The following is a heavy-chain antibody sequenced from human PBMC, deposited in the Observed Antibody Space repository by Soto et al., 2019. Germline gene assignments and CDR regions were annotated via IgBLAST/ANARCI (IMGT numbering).Heavy chain of an antibody. V-gene: IGHV4-30-2*01. CDR2: IYHSGST. CDR3: ARGMTTATTFDY. J-gene: IGHJ4*02. Sequence: SETLSLTCAVSGGSISSGGYSCNWIRQPPGKGLEWIGYIYHSGSTYYNPSLKSRVTISVDRSKNQFSLKLRSVTAADTAVYYCARGMTTATTFDYWGQGALVTVSS. CDR1: GGSISSGGYS. D-gene: IGHD4-17*01.